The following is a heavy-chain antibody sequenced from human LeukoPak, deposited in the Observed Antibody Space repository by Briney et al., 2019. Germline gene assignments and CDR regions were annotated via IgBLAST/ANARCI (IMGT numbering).Heavy chain of an antibody. CDR1: GGSFSGYY. V-gene: IGHV4-34*01. CDR2: INHSGST. Sequence: PSETLSLTCAVYGGSFSGYYWSWIRQPPGKGLEWIGEINHSGSTNYNPSLKSRVTISVDPSKNQFSLKLSSVTAADTAVYYCARFPGSYRRCGEHQNSFDPWGQGTLVTVSS. CDR3: ARFPGSYRRCGEHQNSFDP. D-gene: IGHD3-10*01. J-gene: IGHJ5*02.